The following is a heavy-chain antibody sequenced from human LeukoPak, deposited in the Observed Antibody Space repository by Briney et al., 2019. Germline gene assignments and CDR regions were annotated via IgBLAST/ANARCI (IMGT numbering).Heavy chain of an antibody. Sequence: GGSLRLSCAASGFTFSDYYMNWIRQAPGKGLEWVSGISGSDRSTYYADSVKGRFIISRDNSKNTLYLQMNSLRAEDTAVYYCAKDTSVGAFDIWGQGTMVTVSS. D-gene: IGHD5/OR15-5a*01. V-gene: IGHV3-23*01. CDR2: ISGSDRST. J-gene: IGHJ3*02. CDR3: AKDTSVGAFDI. CDR1: GFTFSDYY.